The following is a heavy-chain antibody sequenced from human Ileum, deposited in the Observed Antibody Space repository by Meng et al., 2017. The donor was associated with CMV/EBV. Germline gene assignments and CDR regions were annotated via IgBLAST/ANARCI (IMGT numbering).Heavy chain of an antibody. V-gene: IGHV3-33*01. J-gene: IGHJ4*02. CDR2: IWYDETEK. CDR3: ARTVVGRRGSDDY. D-gene: IGHD1-26*01. Sequence: GESLKISCAASGFSFRTSHMHWVRQAPGKGLEWVAYIWYDETEKSSADSVRGRFTISRDNAKNSLYLQMNSLRTEDTAVYYCARTVVGRRGSDDYWGQGTLVTVSS. CDR1: GFSFRTSH.